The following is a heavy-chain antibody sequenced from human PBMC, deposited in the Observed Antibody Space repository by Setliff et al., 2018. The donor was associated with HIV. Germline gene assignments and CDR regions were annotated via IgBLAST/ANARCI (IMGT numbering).Heavy chain of an antibody. CDR2: IYSTGST. D-gene: IGHD4-17*01. CDR1: GPSINIHY. CDR3: AKGAVIYGDYTFDH. V-gene: IGHV4-59*11. Sequence: SETLSLTCTVSGPSINIHYWSWIRQSPGKAFEWIGYIYSTGSTNYNPTLQRRVTISMVASRNQFSLKVTSVTVSDTAVYYCAKGAVIYGDYTFDHWGQGRQVTVSS. J-gene: IGHJ4*02.